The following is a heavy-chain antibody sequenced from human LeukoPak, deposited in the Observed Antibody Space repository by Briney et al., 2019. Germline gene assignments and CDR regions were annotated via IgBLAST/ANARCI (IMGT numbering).Heavy chain of an antibody. Sequence: SETLSLTCTVSGGSISSYYWSWIRQPPGKGLEWIGYIYYSGSTNYNPSLKSRVTISVDTSKNQFSLKLSSVTAADTAVYYCARSLHDYGDYSLGYYFDYWGQGTLVTVSS. J-gene: IGHJ4*02. CDR2: IYYSGST. V-gene: IGHV4-59*12. CDR1: GGSISSYY. D-gene: IGHD4-17*01. CDR3: ARSLHDYGDYSLGYYFDY.